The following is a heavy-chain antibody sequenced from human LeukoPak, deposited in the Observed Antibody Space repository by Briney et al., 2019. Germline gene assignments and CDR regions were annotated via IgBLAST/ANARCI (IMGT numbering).Heavy chain of an antibody. CDR2: IDHSGRT. D-gene: IGHD1-26*01. Sequence: SGTLSLTCAVSGGSSSSSNWWNWVRQPPGKGLEWIGEIDHSGRTNYNPSLKSRVTISVDTSKNQFSLKLNSVTATDTAMYYCARLFHPALSGNYPFDYWGQGTLVTVSS. CDR1: GGSSSSSNW. J-gene: IGHJ4*02. V-gene: IGHV4-4*02. CDR3: ARLFHPALSGNYPFDY.